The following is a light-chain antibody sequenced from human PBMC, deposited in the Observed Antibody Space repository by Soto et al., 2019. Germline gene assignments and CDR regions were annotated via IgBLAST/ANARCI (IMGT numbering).Light chain of an antibody. V-gene: IGKV3-15*01. Sequence: EIVMTQSPATLSVSPGERATLSCRASQSVGSNLAWYQQKPGQAPRLLIYGASTRATGITARFSGRGSGTAFTHPISSLQTEDFAIYFCQQYNNWTPVRTFGQGTKVEIK. CDR2: GAS. CDR3: QQYNNWTPVRT. J-gene: IGKJ1*01. CDR1: QSVGSN.